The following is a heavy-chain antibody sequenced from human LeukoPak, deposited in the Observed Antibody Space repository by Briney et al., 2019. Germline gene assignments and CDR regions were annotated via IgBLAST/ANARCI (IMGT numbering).Heavy chain of an antibody. CDR1: GGSFSGYY. CDR3: AGGYYDSSGYPALFDI. CDR2: INHSGST. V-gene: IGHV4-34*01. Sequence: PSETLSLTCAVYGGSFSGYYWSWLRQPPGKGLEWIGEINHSGSTNYNPSLKSRVTISVDTSKNQFSLKLSSVTAADTAVYYCAGGYYDSSGYPALFDIWGQGTMVTVSS. J-gene: IGHJ3*02. D-gene: IGHD3-22*01.